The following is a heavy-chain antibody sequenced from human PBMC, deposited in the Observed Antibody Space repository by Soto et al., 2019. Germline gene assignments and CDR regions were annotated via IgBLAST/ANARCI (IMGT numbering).Heavy chain of an antibody. CDR3: ARDKDRQQLGGNYYYIMDV. CDR1: GGTFRTSA. D-gene: IGHD3-3*02. Sequence: QVQLVQSGPEVKKPGSSVRVSCKTSGGTFRTSAISWVRQAPGQGLEWMGGIMPVFSTPDYAQKFQGRVTXTXDXSTSTAYMELSSLRSEDTAVYYCARDKDRQQLGGNYYYIMDVWGQGTTVTVSS. V-gene: IGHV1-69*05. CDR2: IMPVFSTP. J-gene: IGHJ6*02.